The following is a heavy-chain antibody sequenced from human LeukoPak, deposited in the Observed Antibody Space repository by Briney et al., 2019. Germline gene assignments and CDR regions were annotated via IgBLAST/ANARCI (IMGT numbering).Heavy chain of an antibody. V-gene: IGHV3-66*01. CDR2: IYSGGST. J-gene: IGHJ6*02. CDR3: ARKYSAYYYGMDV. Sequence: GGSLRLSCAASGFTVSSNYMSWVRQAPGKGLEWVSVIYSGGSTYYADSVKGRFTISRDNSKNTLYLQMNSLRAEDTAVYYCARKYSAYYYGMDVWDQGTTVTVSS. CDR1: GFTVSSNY. D-gene: IGHD5-18*01.